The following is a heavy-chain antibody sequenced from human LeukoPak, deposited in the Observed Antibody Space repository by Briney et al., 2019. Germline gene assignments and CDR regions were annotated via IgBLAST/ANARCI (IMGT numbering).Heavy chain of an antibody. CDR1: GYTFTGYY. CDR2: INPNSGGT. CDR3: ARDRSPLGEPGSWFDP. D-gene: IGHD2-21*01. V-gene: IGHV1-2*02. J-gene: IGHJ5*02. Sequence: ASVKVSCKASGYTFTGYYMHWVRQAPGQGLEWMGWINPNSGGTNYAQKFQGRVTMTRDTSISTAYMELSRLRSDDTAVYYCARDRSPLGEPGSWFDPWGQGTLVTVSS.